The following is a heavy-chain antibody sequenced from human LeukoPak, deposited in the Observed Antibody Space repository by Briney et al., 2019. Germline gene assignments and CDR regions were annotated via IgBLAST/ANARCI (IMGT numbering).Heavy chain of an antibody. CDR2: IYYSGST. Sequence: PSETLSLTCTVSGGSISTFYWSWIRQPPGKGLEWIGYIYYSGSTNYNPSLKSRVTISVDTSKNQFSLKLSSVTAADTAAYYCARTGTTGDYFDCWGQGTLVTVSS. CDR3: ARTGTTGDYFDC. J-gene: IGHJ4*02. V-gene: IGHV4-59*01. CDR1: GGSISTFY. D-gene: IGHD1-1*01.